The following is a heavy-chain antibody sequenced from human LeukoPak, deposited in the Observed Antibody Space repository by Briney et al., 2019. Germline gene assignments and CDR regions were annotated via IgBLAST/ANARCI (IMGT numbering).Heavy chain of an antibody. CDR1: GYTFTSYG. D-gene: IGHD3-10*01. J-gene: IGHJ4*02. V-gene: IGHV1-18*01. CDR3: ARSGRRTMVRGAPLHLDY. CDR2: ISAYNGNT. Sequence: ASVKVSCKASGYTFTSYGISWVRQSPGQGLEWMGWISAYNGNTNYAQKLQGRVTVTTDTSTSTAYMELRSLRSDDTAVYYCARSGRRTMVRGAPLHLDYWGQGTLVTVSS.